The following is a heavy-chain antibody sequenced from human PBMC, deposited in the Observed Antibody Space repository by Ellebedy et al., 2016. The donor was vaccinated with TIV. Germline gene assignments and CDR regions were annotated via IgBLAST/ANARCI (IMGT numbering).Heavy chain of an antibody. Sequence: PGGSLRLSCAASGFTFSSYAMSWVRQAPGKGLEWVSTGTVSGGKTYYADSVKGRFSISRDNSKNTLFLQINSLRADDTAVYYCAKQSVVGPSSCFDYWGQGALVTVSS. D-gene: IGHD6-19*01. V-gene: IGHV3-23*01. J-gene: IGHJ4*02. CDR3: AKQSVVGPSSCFDY. CDR1: GFTFSSYA. CDR2: GTVSGGKT.